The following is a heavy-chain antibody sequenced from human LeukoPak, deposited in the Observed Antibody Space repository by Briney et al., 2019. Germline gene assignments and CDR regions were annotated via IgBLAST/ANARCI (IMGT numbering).Heavy chain of an antibody. Sequence: GASVKVSFKASGYTFTDYYMHWVRQAPGQGLEWMGWINPNSGGTNYAQKFQGRVTMTRDTSISTAYMELSRLRSDDTAVYYCARDRQLPYSSGWPSYFDYWGQGTLVTVSS. CDR3: ARDRQLPYSSGWPSYFDY. CDR1: GYTFTDYY. CDR2: INPNSGGT. J-gene: IGHJ4*02. V-gene: IGHV1-2*02. D-gene: IGHD6-19*01.